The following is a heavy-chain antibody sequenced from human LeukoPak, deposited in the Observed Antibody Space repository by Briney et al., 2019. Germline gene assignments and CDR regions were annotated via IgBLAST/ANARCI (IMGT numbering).Heavy chain of an antibody. D-gene: IGHD5-18*01. Sequence: GGSLRLSCAASGFTFSSYAMHWVRQAPGKGLEYVSAISSNGGSTYYANSVKGRFTISRDNSKNTLYLQMGSLRAEDMAVYYCAGSRGYSYGSVFDYWGQGTLVTVSS. J-gene: IGHJ4*02. CDR1: GFTFSSYA. V-gene: IGHV3-64*01. CDR3: AGSRGYSYGSVFDY. CDR2: ISSNGGST.